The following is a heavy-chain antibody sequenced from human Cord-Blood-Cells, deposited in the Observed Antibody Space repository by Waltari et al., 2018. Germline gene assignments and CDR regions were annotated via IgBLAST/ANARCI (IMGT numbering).Heavy chain of an antibody. J-gene: IGHJ6*02. CDR1: GFTFGDYA. CDR3: TRDTPIAAPPYYYYGMDV. V-gene: IGHV3-49*04. CDR2: IRSNDYSGTT. D-gene: IGHD6-6*01. Sequence: EVQLVESGGGLVQPGRSLRLSCTASGFTFGDYAMSWVRQAPGKGLGWVGFIRSNDYSGTTEYAASVKGIFTISRDDSKSIAYLQMNSLRTEDTAVYYCTRDTPIAAPPYYYYGMDVWGQGTTVTVSS.